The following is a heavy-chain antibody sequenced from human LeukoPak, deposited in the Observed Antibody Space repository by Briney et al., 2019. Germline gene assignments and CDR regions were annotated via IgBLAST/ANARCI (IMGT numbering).Heavy chain of an antibody. Sequence: GGSLRLSCAASGFTFSSYAMSWVRQAPGKGLEWVSAISGSGGSTYYADSVKGRFTISIDNSKNTLYLQMNSLRAEDTAVYYCAKADRYSSSWYVFQHWGQGTLVTVSS. CDR1: GFTFSSYA. J-gene: IGHJ1*01. CDR3: AKADRYSSSWYVFQH. V-gene: IGHV3-23*01. D-gene: IGHD6-13*01. CDR2: ISGSGGST.